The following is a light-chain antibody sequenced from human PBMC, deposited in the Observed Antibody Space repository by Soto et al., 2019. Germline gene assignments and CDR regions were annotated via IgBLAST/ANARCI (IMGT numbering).Light chain of an antibody. V-gene: IGLV2-14*01. Sequence: QSALTQPASVSGSPGQSITISCTGTSSDVGGYNSVSWYHQHPGKAPKVMIYDVSNRPSGVSNRFSGSKSGNTASLTISGVQAEDEADYYCSSYTSSSTYVFGTGTKLTVL. CDR1: SSDVGGYNS. CDR3: SSYTSSSTYV. CDR2: DVS. J-gene: IGLJ1*01.